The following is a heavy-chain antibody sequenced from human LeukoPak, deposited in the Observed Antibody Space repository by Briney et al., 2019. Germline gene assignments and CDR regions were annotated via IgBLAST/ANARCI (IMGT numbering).Heavy chain of an antibody. Sequence: PGGSLRFSCAASGLTFSKYWMLGVRQAPGKGLESVSRINTDGTVTTYADSVKGRFTVSRDNADNTMFLQMNSVRDEDTAVYYCATKQWLAPPPDSWGQGTPVTVSS. CDR2: INTDGTVT. J-gene: IGHJ4*02. CDR1: GLTFSKYW. D-gene: IGHD6-19*01. V-gene: IGHV3-74*01. CDR3: ATKQWLAPPPDS.